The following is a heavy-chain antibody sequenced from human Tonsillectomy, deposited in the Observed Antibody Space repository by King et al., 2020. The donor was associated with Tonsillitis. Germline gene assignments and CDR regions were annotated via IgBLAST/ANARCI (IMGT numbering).Heavy chain of an antibody. Sequence: VQLQESGPGLVKPSETLSLTCTVSGGSISSYYWSWIRQPAGKGLEWIGRIYTSESTNYNPSLKSRVTMSVDTSKNQFSLKLSSVTAADTAVYYCAREAFGVVNTDYYYYGMDVWGQGTTVTVSS. CDR3: AREAFGVVNTDYYYYGMDV. V-gene: IGHV4-4*07. J-gene: IGHJ6*02. D-gene: IGHD3-3*01. CDR1: GGSISSYY. CDR2: IYTSEST.